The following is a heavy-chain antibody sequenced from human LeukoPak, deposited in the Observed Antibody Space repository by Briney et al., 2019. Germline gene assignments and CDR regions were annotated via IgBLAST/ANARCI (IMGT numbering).Heavy chain of an antibody. CDR2: ISSSGIYI. V-gene: IGHV3-48*03. D-gene: IGHD1/OR15-1a*01. Sequence: PGGSLRLSCAASEFTLSSFEMKWVRQAPGKGLECVSYISSSGIYIFYADSVKGRFTISRDNAKNSLYLQMNSLRPEDTDVYYIGSSCFAVSLEGPFTGSINISRNNVNLQMYLLRAGVTAEDTGVYYCVGGGGAIPSDYWGQGTLVTVSS. CDR1: EFTLSSFE. CDR3: GSSCFAVSLEGPFTGSINISRNNVNLQMYLLRAGVTAEDTGVYYCVGGGGAIPSDY. J-gene: IGHJ4*02.